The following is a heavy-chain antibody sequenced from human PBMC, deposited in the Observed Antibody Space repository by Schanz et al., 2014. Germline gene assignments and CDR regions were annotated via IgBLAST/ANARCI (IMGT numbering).Heavy chain of an antibody. Sequence: EQLVESGGGLVQPGESLRLSCAASGFRVSTNYMTWVRQAPGKGLEWVSIMFPGGNTYYADSVKGRFAISRDNSKNTLYLQMNSLRGDDTAVYYCAKVFHPYYGGNSFDNWGQGTLVTVSS. D-gene: IGHD4-17*01. CDR2: MFPGGNT. J-gene: IGHJ4*02. CDR1: GFRVSTNY. CDR3: AKVFHPYYGGNSFDN. V-gene: IGHV3-66*02.